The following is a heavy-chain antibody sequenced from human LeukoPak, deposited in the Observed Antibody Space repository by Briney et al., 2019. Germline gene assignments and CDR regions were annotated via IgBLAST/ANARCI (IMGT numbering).Heavy chain of an antibody. Sequence: SVKVSCKASGGTFSSYAISWVRQAPGQGLEWMGGIIPIFGTANYAQKFQGRVTITADESTSTAYMELSRLRSDDTAVYYCARSGFITMSALDAFDIWGQGTMVTVSS. CDR3: ARSGFITMSALDAFDI. V-gene: IGHV1-69*13. CDR1: GGTFSSYA. CDR2: IIPIFGTA. D-gene: IGHD3-22*01. J-gene: IGHJ3*02.